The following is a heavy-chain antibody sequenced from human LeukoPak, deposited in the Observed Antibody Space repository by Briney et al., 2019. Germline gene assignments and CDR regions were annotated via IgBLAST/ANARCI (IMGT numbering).Heavy chain of an antibody. CDR3: PRENRPSVVAY. CDR1: GSISSSDYF. V-gene: IGHV4-39*07. D-gene: IGHD1-14*01. CDR2: IYYSGSSSTWTT. Sequence: SETLSLTCAVSGSISSSDYFWAWIRQPPGQGLEWIGSIYYSGSSSTWTTSYSPSLKNRVTISPDTSNNQFSLKLTSVTAADTAVYYCPRENRPSVVAYWGQGALVTVSS. J-gene: IGHJ4*02.